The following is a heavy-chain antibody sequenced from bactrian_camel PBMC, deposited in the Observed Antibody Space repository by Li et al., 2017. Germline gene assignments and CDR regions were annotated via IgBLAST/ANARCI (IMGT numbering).Heavy chain of an antibody. V-gene: IGHV3S53*01. Sequence: VQLVESGGGSVQAGGSLTLSCAASGYTFSGNCMGWFRQTPGKEREAVAVIGSGGYTIYADSVKGRFTIFQDSNKNTLYLQMNILKPEDTAMYYCAADNPRYGYGFACQYNLRGQGTQVTVS. D-gene: IGHD5*01. CDR1: GYTFSGNC. J-gene: IGHJ4*01. CDR2: IGSGGYT.